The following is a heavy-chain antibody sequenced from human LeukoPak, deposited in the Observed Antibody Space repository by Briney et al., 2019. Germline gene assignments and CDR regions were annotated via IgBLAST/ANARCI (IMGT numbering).Heavy chain of an antibody. CDR3: ARWGDTALVNSHFYYYMDV. CDR1: GFTFSSYV. V-gene: IGHV3-30*04. Sequence: GGSLRLSCAASGFTFSSYVMHWVRQAPGKGLEGVAIISYDGSNEYYADSVKGRFTISRDNSKNTLYLQMNSLRAEDTAVYYCARWGDTALVNSHFYYYMDVWGEGTTVTVSS. CDR2: ISYDGSNE. J-gene: IGHJ6*03. D-gene: IGHD5-18*01.